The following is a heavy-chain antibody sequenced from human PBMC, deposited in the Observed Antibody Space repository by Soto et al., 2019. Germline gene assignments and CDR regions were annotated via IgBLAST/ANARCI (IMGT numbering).Heavy chain of an antibody. D-gene: IGHD6-25*01. CDR1: GYTFTSYG. V-gene: IGHV1-18*01. Sequence: ASVKVSCKASGYTFTSYGISWVRQAPGQGLEWMGWISAYNGNTNYAQKLQGRVTMTTDTSTSTAYMELRSLRSDDKAAYYCARGPSSGVGTVLDYWRKGPRFTVSS. CDR2: ISAYNGNT. CDR3: ARGPSSGVGTVLDY. J-gene: IGHJ4*03.